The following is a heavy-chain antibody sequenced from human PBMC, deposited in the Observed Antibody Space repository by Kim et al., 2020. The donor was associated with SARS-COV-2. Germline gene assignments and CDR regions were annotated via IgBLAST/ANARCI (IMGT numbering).Heavy chain of an antibody. CDR2: IDYSGST. D-gene: IGHD2-2*01. V-gene: IGHV4-39*01. CDR3: AKYCSSLSCQPCDY. CDR1: GGSVSSSTYY. Sequence: SETLSLTCTVSGGSVSSSTYYWGWIRQPPGKGLEWIGSIDYSGSTYYNPSLKSRVTISVYTSKNQFSLKPTSVTAADTAVYYCAKYCSSLSCQPCDYWGQGILVTVSS. J-gene: IGHJ4*02.